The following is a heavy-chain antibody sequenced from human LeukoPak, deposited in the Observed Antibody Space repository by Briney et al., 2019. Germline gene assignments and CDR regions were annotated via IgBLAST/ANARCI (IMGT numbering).Heavy chain of an antibody. J-gene: IGHJ4*02. Sequence: VASVKVSCKASGYSFTHYYIHWVRQAPGQGLEWMGWINPKSGATDYSHKFQGRVTLTRHTSIPAAYMELRNLRSDDTAVYDCVRAGPAAPVGNWGQGTLVTVSP. CDR3: VRAGPAAPVGN. CDR1: GYSFTHYY. CDR2: INPKSGAT. D-gene: IGHD2-15*01. V-gene: IGHV1-2*02.